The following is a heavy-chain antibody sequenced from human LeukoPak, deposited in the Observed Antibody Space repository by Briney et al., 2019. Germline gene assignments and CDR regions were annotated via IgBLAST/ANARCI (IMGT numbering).Heavy chain of an antibody. D-gene: IGHD2-15*01. CDR2: ISSSSRYI. CDR1: GFTFSSYN. CDR3: ARDYCSGGSCYRLDNYMDV. V-gene: IGHV3-21*01. Sequence: GGSLRLSCAASGFTFSSYNMNWVRQAPGKGLEWVSSISSSSRYIYYADSVKGRFTISRDNAKNSLYLQMNSLRAEDTAVYYCARDYCSGGSCYRLDNYMDVWGKGTTVTVSS. J-gene: IGHJ6*03.